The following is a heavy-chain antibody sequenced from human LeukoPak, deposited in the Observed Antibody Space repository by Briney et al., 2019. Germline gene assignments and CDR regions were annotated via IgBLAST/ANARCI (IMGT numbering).Heavy chain of an antibody. V-gene: IGHV1-8*01. J-gene: IGHJ4*02. CDR1: GYTFTSYD. CDR3: ARGRGDDYVWGSYRPSTFDY. D-gene: IGHD3-16*02. CDR2: MNPNSGNT. Sequence: ASVKVSCKASGYTFTSYDINWVRQATGQGLEWMGWMNPNSGNTGYAQKFQGRATMTRNTSISTAYMELSSLRSEDTAVYYCARGRGDDYVWGSYRPSTFDYWGQGTLVTVSS.